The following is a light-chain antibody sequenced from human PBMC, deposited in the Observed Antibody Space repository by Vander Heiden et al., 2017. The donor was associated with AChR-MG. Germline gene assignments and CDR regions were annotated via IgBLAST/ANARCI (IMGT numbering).Light chain of an antibody. J-gene: IGLJ1*01. CDR1: DLDNRY. CDR3: QTWDGNTVV. Sequence: SYELTQPSSVSVSPGQTASITCSGDDLDNRYVCWYQQRAGQSPVVVIYQDSRRPSGIPDRFSGSSSGNTATLAISETQPMDEADYYCQTWDGNTVVFGTGTRVTVL. V-gene: IGLV3-1*01. CDR2: QDS.